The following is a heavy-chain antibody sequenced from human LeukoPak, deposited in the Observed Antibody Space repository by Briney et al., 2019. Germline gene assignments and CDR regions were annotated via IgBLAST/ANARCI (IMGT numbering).Heavy chain of an antibody. V-gene: IGHV1-2*02. Sequence: ASVKVSCKASGYTFTGYSMHWVRQAPGQGLEWMGWINPNSGGTNYAQKFQGRVTMTRDTSISTAYMELSRLRSDDTAVYYCARVQRSSGKTFTFDYWGQGTLVTVSS. CDR3: ARVQRSSGKTFTFDY. CDR2: INPNSGGT. J-gene: IGHJ4*02. D-gene: IGHD1-26*01. CDR1: GYTFTGYS.